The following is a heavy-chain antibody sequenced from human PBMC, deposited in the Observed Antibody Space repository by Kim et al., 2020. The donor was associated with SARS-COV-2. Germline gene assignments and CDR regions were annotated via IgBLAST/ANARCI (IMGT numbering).Heavy chain of an antibody. CDR2: INAGNGNT. V-gene: IGHV1-3*01. CDR3: ARDPRLTIFGVVIAPLYSFDY. CDR1: GYTFTSYA. D-gene: IGHD3-3*01. Sequence: ASVKVSCKASGYTFTSYAMHWVRQAPGQRLEWMGWINAGNGNTKYSQKFQGRVTITRDTSASTAYMELSSLRSEDTAVYYCARDPRLTIFGVVIAPLYSFDYWGQGTLVTVSS. J-gene: IGHJ4*02.